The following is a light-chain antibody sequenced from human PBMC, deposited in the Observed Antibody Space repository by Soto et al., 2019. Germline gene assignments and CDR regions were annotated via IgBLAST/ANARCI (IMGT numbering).Light chain of an antibody. CDR1: SSDVGGYNY. CDR3: SSYAGSNVLYV. V-gene: IGLV2-8*01. Sequence: QSALTQPPSASGSPGQSVTISCTGTSSDVGGYNYVSWYQQYPGKAPKVMIYEVNKRPSGVPDRFSGSKSGNTASLTASGLQADDEADYYCSSYAGSNVLYVFGTGTKLTVL. CDR2: EVN. J-gene: IGLJ1*01.